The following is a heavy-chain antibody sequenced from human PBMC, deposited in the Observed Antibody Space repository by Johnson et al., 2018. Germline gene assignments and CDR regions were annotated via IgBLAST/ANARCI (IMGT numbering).Heavy chain of an antibody. CDR1: GFTFSHYG. D-gene: IGHD3-16*01. CDR3: AKGGWGSYWDY. V-gene: IGHV3-23*04. Sequence: VRLGESGGGLVQPGESLRLSCAASGFTFSHYGMTWVRQAPGKGLEWVSRINTDGGDTGYADSVRGRFTISRDNSKNTLYLQLNSLRADDTAVYYCAKGGWGSYWDYWGQGVLVTVST. CDR2: INTDGGDT. J-gene: IGHJ4*02.